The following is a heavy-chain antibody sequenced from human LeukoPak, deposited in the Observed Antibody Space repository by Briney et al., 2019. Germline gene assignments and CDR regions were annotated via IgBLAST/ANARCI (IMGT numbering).Heavy chain of an antibody. CDR1: GFTFSSYS. V-gene: IGHV3-21*01. D-gene: IGHD3-10*02. CDR2: ISGDGT. J-gene: IGHJ6*04. Sequence: GGSLRLSCAASGFTFSSYSMNWVRQAPGKGLEWVSAISGDGTYYADSVKGRFTISRDNAKNSLYLQMNSLRAEDTAVYYCAELGITMIGGVWGKGTTVTIPS. CDR3: AELGITMIGGV.